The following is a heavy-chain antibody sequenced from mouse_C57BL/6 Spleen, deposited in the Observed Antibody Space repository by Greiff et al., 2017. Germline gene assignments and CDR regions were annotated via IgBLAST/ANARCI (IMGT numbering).Heavy chain of an antibody. CDR1: GYAFSSYW. Sequence: VQLQQSGPGLVQPGASVKISCKASGYAFSSYWMNWVKQRPGKGLEWIGRIYPGGGDTNYNGKFKGKATLTADKSASTAYMQLSSLTSEDAAVYICARAPYYCSRLDYWGQGTTLTASS. CDR2: IYPGGGDT. D-gene: IGHD1-1*01. V-gene: IGHV1-82*01. J-gene: IGHJ2*01. CDR3: ARAPYYCSRLDY.